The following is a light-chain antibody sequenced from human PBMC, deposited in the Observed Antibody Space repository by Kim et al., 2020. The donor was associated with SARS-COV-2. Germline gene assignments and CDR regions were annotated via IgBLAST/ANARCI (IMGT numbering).Light chain of an antibody. CDR1: QSISIN. CDR2: GAS. Sequence: DTLMTQSPGTLSVSPGERATLSCRASQSISINLAWYQQKPGQAPRLLIYGASTRATGVPARFSGSGSGTEFTLTVSSLQSEDFAVYYCQQYKKWPTFGGGTKLE. CDR3: QQYKKWPT. V-gene: IGKV3-15*01. J-gene: IGKJ4*01.